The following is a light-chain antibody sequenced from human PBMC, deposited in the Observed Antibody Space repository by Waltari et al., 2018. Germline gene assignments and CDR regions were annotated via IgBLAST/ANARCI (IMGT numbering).Light chain of an antibody. V-gene: IGLV1-40*01. J-gene: IGLJ3*02. Sequence: QSVLTQPPSVSGAPGQSITISCTGSSSNFGAGYDVHWYQQLPGTAPKLLIYANKNRPSGVPYRCSGSKSGTSASLAITGLQAEDEADYYCQSLDRSLSASVFGGGTKLTVL. CDR2: ANK. CDR1: SSNFGAGYD. CDR3: QSLDRSLSASV.